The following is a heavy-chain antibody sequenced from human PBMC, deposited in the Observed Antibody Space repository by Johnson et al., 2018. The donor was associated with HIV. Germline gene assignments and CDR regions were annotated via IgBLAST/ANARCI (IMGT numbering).Heavy chain of an antibody. J-gene: IGHJ3*02. Sequence: VQLVESGGGVVQPGRSLRLSCAASGFTFSNYPMHWVRQAPGKGLEWVAVISFDGSEKYYVDSVKGRITISRDNAKNSLYLQMNSLRAEDTAVYYCARDQWMAGDAFDIWGQGTVVTVSS. V-gene: IGHV3-30*04. CDR1: GFTFSNYP. CDR2: ISFDGSEK. D-gene: IGHD5-24*01. CDR3: ARDQWMAGDAFDI.